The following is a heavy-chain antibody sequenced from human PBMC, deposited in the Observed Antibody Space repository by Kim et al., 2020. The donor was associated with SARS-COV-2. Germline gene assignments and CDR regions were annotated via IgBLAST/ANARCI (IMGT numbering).Heavy chain of an antibody. V-gene: IGHV3-9*01. CDR2: ISWNSGSI. CDR3: AKNPTPGRTNWNHFDY. Sequence: GGSLRLSCAASGFTFDDYAMHWVRQAPGKGLEWVSGISWNSGSIGYADPVKGRFTISRDNAKNSLYLQMNSLRAEDTALYYCAKNPTPGRTNWNHFDYWGQGTLVTVSS. D-gene: IGHD1-20*01. J-gene: IGHJ4*02. CDR1: GFTFDDYA.